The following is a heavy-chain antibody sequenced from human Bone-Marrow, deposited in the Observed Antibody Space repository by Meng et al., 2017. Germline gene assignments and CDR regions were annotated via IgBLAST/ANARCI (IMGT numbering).Heavy chain of an antibody. Sequence: GESLKISCAASGFTFSSYAMSWVRQAPGKGLEWVSAISGSGGSTYYADSVKGRFTISRDNAKNSLYLQMNSLRAEDTALYYCAKARVAGYYYYYGMDVWGQGTTVTVSS. CDR2: ISGSGGST. CDR1: GFTFSSYA. J-gene: IGHJ6*02. CDR3: AKARVAGYYYYYGMDV. V-gene: IGHV3-23*01. D-gene: IGHD3-10*01.